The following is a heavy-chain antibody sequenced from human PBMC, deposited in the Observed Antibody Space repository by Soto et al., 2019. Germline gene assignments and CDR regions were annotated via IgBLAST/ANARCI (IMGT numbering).Heavy chain of an antibody. V-gene: IGHV4-34*01. J-gene: IGHJ6*03. CDR1: GGSFSGYY. CDR2: INHSGST. D-gene: IGHD2-15*01. CDR3: AREGYCSGGSCHRYYYYMDV. Sequence: SETLSLTCAVYGGSFSGYYWSWIRQPPGKGLEWIGEINHSGSTNYNPSLKSRVTISVDTSKNQFSLKLSSVPAADTAVYYCAREGYCSGGSCHRYYYYMDVWGKGTTVTVSS.